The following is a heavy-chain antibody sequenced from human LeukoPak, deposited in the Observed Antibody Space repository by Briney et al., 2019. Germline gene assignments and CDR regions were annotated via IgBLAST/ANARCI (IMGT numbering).Heavy chain of an antibody. CDR3: ARAQDYGGNSFDY. CDR1: GDSMSSHY. CDR2: MYTSGST. V-gene: IGHV4-4*07. Sequence: SETLSLTCTVSGDSMSSHYWSWVRRPAGKGLERVGRMYTSGSTNYNPSLKSRVTMSVDTSKNQFSLKLSSVTAADTAVYYCARAQDYGGNSFDYWGQGALVTVSS. D-gene: IGHD4-23*01. J-gene: IGHJ4*02.